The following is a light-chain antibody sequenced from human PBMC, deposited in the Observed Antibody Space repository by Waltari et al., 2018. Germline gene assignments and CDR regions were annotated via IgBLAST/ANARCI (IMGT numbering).Light chain of an antibody. CDR3: QSYDTRLNGLV. J-gene: IGLJ3*02. CDR2: RTN. Sequence: QSGLTQPPSVSGAPGQRVTIPCTGSSSNIGACDDVPRYQQLPGTAPKFLIHRTNNRPSGVPDRFSGSKSVTSASLAITGLQAEDEADYYCQSYDTRLNGLVFGGGTKLTVL. CDR1: SSNIGACDD. V-gene: IGLV1-40*01.